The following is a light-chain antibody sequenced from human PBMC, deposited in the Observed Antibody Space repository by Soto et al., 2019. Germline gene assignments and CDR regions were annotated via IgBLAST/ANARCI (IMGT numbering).Light chain of an antibody. Sequence: DIQMTQSPSTLSASVGDRVTITCRASQSISTWLAWYQQKPGLAPKLLIYRASRLESGVPSTFSASGSETEFTLTVTSLQPDDFATYYCQQYQKIPWTFGQGTTGDIK. V-gene: IGKV1-5*03. J-gene: IGKJ1*01. CDR1: QSISTW. CDR3: QQYQKIPWT. CDR2: RAS.